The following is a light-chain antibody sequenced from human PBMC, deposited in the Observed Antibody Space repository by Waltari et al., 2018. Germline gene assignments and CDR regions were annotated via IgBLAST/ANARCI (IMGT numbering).Light chain of an antibody. CDR2: GAS. Sequence: EIVLTQSPGTLSLSPGERATLSCRASQSISSSSLAWYQQKPGQAPRLLIYGASSRATGIPDRFSGSGSGTDFTLTISRLEPEDFAGYYCQQYGSSLITFGQGTRLEIK. V-gene: IGKV3-20*01. CDR1: QSISSSS. J-gene: IGKJ5*01. CDR3: QQYGSSLIT.